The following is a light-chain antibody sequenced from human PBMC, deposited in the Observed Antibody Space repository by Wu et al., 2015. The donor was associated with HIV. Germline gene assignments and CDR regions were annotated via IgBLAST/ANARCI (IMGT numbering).Light chain of an antibody. J-gene: IGKJ4*01. CDR3: QQYNNYPVT. Sequence: VVMTQSPATLSGSLGERVTLSCKASQNINTNLAWYQSLPGHSPRLLIYGVSTRATGVAARFSGSGSGTDFTLTISSLQSEDFATYHCQQYNNYPVTFGGGTKVEIK. CDR1: QNINTN. CDR2: GVS. V-gene: IGKV3-15*01.